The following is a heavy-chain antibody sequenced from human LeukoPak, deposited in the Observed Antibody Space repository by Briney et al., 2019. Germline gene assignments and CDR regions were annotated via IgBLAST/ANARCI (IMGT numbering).Heavy chain of an antibody. D-gene: IGHD2-21*02. CDR2: IYPGDSDT. V-gene: IGHV5-51*01. J-gene: IGHJ4*02. Sequence: GESLKISCKGSGYSFVSYWIGWVRQMPEKGLEWIGLIYPGDSDTRYSPSFQGQVTISADKSISTAYLQWSSLKASDSAVYYCARSLTASWVDHWGQGTLVTVSS. CDR3: ARSLTASWVDH. CDR1: GYSFVSYW.